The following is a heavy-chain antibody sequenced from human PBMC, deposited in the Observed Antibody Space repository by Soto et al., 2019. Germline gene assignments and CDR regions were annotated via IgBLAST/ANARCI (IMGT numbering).Heavy chain of an antibody. D-gene: IGHD1-20*01. V-gene: IGHV3-9*01. CDR3: AKVTIRWNYYYGMDV. J-gene: IGHJ6*02. CDR1: GFTFDDFA. CDR2: ISWNSGSI. Sequence: EVQLVESGGGLVQPGRSLRLSCAASGFTFDDFAMNWVRQAPGKGLEWVSGISWNSGSIGYADSVKGRFTISRDKAKNSLYLQMNSLRAEDTALYYCAKVTIRWNYYYGMDVWGQGTTVTVSS.